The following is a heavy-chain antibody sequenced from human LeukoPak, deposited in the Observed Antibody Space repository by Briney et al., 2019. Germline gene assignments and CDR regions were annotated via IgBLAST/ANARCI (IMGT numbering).Heavy chain of an antibody. CDR3: ARFPYRTIFGVVKGFDP. D-gene: IGHD3-3*01. Sequence: ASVKVSCKASGYTFTSYDINWVRQATGQGLEWMGWMNPNSGNTGYAQKFQGRVTMTRNTSISTAYMELSSLRSEDTAVYYCARFPYRTIFGVVKGFDPWGQGTLVTVSS. CDR1: GYTFTSYD. V-gene: IGHV1-8*01. CDR2: MNPNSGNT. J-gene: IGHJ5*02.